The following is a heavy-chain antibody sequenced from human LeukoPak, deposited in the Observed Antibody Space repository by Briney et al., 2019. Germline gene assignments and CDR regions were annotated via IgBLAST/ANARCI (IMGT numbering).Heavy chain of an antibody. J-gene: IGHJ4*02. D-gene: IGHD4-23*01. V-gene: IGHV3-30*02. CDR2: IRNDGSNK. CDR3: AKLLSNSGRFLY. Sequence: GGSLRLSCAASGFIFSSYGMHWVRQAPGKGLEWVAFIRNDGSNKYYADSVKGRFTISRDNSKNTLYLQMNSLRAEDTAVYYCAKLLSNSGRFLYWGQGTLVTVSS. CDR1: GFIFSSYG.